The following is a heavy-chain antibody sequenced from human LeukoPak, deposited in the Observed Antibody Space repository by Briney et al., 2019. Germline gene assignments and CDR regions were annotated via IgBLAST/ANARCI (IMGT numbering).Heavy chain of an antibody. CDR2: IQEDGSNK. CDR3: AREARGTRAAFDI. J-gene: IGHJ3*02. D-gene: IGHD1-1*01. CDR1: GFTLSYYW. V-gene: IGHV3-7*01. Sequence: GSLRLSCAASGFTLSYYWMSWVRQAPGKGLEWVANIQEDGSNKYYVGSVKGRFTISRDNAKNSVYLQMNSLRAEDTAVYYCAREARGTRAAFDIWGQGTVVTDS.